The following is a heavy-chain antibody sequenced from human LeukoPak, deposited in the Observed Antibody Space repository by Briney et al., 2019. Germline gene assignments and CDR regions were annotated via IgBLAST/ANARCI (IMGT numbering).Heavy chain of an antibody. CDR1: GGSFSGYY. D-gene: IGHD3-10*01. Sequence: PSETLSLTCAVYGGSFSGYYWSWIRQPAGKGLEWIGRIYTSGSTNYNPSLKSRVTISVDTSKNQFSLKLSSVTAADTAVYYCARSGGVGWFGEFSTPLDYWGQGTLVTVSS. CDR3: ARSGGVGWFGEFSTPLDY. CDR2: IYTSGST. J-gene: IGHJ4*02. V-gene: IGHV4-59*10.